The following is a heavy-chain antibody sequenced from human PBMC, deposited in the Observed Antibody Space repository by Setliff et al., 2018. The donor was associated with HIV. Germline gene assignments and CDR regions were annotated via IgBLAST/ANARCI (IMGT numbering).Heavy chain of an antibody. V-gene: IGHV4-59*08. CDR3: ARHYGAVKSVVTVVAKYFPH. D-gene: IGHD2-21*02. J-gene: IGHJ1*01. CDR1: GGSIRSYY. Sequence: SETLSLTCTVSGGSIRSYYWSWIRQSPGKGLEWIGYVFYNGDTAYNPSLKSRLTISVDTSKSQFSLKLTSVTAADTAVYYCARHYGAVKSVVTVVAKYFPHWGQGTLVTVSS. CDR2: VFYNGDT.